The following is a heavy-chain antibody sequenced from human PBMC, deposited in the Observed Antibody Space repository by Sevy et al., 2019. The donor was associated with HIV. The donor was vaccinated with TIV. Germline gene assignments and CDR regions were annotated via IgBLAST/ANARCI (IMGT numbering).Heavy chain of an antibody. J-gene: IGHJ4*02. CDR3: AKDRVSGTYYTGDFDY. Sequence: GGSLRLSCAASGFTFSIYAMSWVRQAPGKGLEWVSVISITGGSTYYTDSVKGRFTISRDNSNNTLYLQMNTLRAGDTAVYYCAKDRVSGTYYTGDFDYWGQGTLVTVSS. D-gene: IGHD3-10*01. CDR2: ISITGGST. CDR1: GFTFSIYA. V-gene: IGHV3-23*01.